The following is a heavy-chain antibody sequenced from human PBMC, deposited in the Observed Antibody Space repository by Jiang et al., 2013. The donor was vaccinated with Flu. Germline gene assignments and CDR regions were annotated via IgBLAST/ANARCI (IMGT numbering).Heavy chain of an antibody. Sequence: QLVESGEAWSSLGGSLRLSCAASGFTFSSYSMNWVRQAPGKGLEWVSSISSSSSYIYYADSVKGRFTISRDNAKNSLYLQMNSLRAEDTAVYYCVGWFGEPFSYYYYGMDVWGKGTTVTVSS. CDR1: GFTFSSYS. CDR3: VGWFGEPFSYYYYGMDV. V-gene: IGHV3-21*01. J-gene: IGHJ6*04. CDR2: ISSSSSYI. D-gene: IGHD3-10*01.